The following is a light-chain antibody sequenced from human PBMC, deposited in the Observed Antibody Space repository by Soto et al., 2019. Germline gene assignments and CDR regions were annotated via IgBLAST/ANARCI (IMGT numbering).Light chain of an antibody. Sequence: EIVLTQSPGTLSLSPGERATLSCRASQSISSNYLAWYQQRPGQAPRLLMYDANNRAAGIPDRFSGRGSGTDFTLPISRLEPEDFAVFYCHHYNRSPIFTFGPGTTVEIK. CDR3: HHYNRSPIFT. CDR1: QSISSNY. J-gene: IGKJ3*01. V-gene: IGKV3-20*01. CDR2: DAN.